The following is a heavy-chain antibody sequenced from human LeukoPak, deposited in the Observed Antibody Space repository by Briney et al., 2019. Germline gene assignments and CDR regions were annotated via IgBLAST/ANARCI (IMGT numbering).Heavy chain of an antibody. CDR2: ISYDGSNK. D-gene: IGHD3-9*01. V-gene: IGHV3-30*18. Sequence: GRSLRLSCAASGFTFSSYGMHWVRQAPGKGLEWVAVISYDGSNKYYADSVKGRFTISRDNSKNTLYLQMNSLRAEDTAVYYCAKTQGRLTYYDILTGYSSTQHDDDAFDIWGQGTMVTVSS. CDR1: GFTFSSYG. CDR3: AKTQGRLTYYDILTGYSSTQHDDDAFDI. J-gene: IGHJ3*02.